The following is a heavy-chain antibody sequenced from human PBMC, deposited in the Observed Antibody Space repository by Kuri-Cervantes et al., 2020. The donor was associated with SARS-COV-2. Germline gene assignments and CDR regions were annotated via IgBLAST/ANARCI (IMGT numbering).Heavy chain of an antibody. CDR3: VKDTRGGGGGGGVFES. Sequence: GESLKISCSASGFIFSSYAIHWVRQAPGKGLEYLSGITGNGGITYYADSVKDRFTISRDNSRNTLYLQLRSLRPEDTAFYYCVKDTRGGGGGGGVFESWGQGTLVTVSS. CDR2: ITGNGGIT. J-gene: IGHJ4*02. CDR1: GFIFSSYA. V-gene: IGHV3-64D*08. D-gene: IGHD1-26*01.